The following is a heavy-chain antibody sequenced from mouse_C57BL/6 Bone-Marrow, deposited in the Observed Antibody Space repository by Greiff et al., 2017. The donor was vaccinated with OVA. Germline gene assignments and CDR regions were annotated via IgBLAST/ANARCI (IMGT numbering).Heavy chain of an antibody. CDR2: LYPRDGST. CDR1: GYTFTSYD. Sequence: VKLQESGPELVKPGASVKLSCKASGYTFTSYDINWVKQRPGQGLEWIGWLYPRDGSTKYNEKFKVQATLPVDTSSSTAYMSLHRLPSEYSGAFFGATRCSTTAARRSLGYWGQGTTLTVSA. J-gene: IGHJ2*01. V-gene: IGHV1-85*01. D-gene: IGHD1-2*01. CDR3: ATRCSTTAARRSLGY.